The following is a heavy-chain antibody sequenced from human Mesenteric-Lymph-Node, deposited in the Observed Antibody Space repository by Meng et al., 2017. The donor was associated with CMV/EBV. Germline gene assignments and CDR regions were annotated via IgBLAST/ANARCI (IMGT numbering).Heavy chain of an antibody. V-gene: IGHV3-21*01. J-gene: IGHJ6*02. D-gene: IGHD5-12*01. Sequence: GGSLRLSCVASGFTFTNYNLNWVRQAPGKGLEWVSSISTSSRYIFYAASVQGRFTISRDDAKNSVYLQMTSLRADDTAVFYCARSIVAAGTYYYYGMDVWGQGTTVTVSS. CDR2: ISTSSRYI. CDR3: ARSIVAAGTYYYYGMDV. CDR1: GFTFTNYN.